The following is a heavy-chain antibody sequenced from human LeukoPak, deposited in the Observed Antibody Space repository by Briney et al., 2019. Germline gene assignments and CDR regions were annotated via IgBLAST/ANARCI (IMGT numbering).Heavy chain of an antibody. CDR1: GFTFDDYG. Sequence: GGSLRLSCAASGFTFDDYGMSWVRQAPGKGLEWVSGINWNGGSTGYADSVKGRFTISRDNAKNSLYLQMNSLRAEDTALYYCARALYSGSYYDPRYYYYYMDVWAKGPRSPSP. D-gene: IGHD1-26*01. CDR3: ARALYSGSYYDPRYYYYYMDV. V-gene: IGHV3-20*04. J-gene: IGHJ6*03. CDR2: INWNGGST.